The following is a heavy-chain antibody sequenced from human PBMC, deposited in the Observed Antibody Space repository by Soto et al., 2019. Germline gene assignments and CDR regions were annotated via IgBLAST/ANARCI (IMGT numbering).Heavy chain of an antibody. CDR3: ASAFGGWPPDS. D-gene: IGHD6-19*01. CDR2: IFSSGNT. CDR1: AGSLSPCN. J-gene: IGHJ4*02. V-gene: IGHV4-59*13. Sequence: PEDLPLTWTASAGSLSPCNWLWIRHAPGRGLVWIGFIFSSGNTNYTPSLKSRVAMSIDTSKMQFSLSLTSVTAADTAVYYCASAFGGWPPDSWGQGTLVTVS.